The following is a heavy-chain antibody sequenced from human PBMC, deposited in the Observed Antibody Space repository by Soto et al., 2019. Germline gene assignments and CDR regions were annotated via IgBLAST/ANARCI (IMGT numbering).Heavy chain of an antibody. V-gene: IGHV4-4*02. CDR2: IYHSGST. Sequence: SETLSLTCAVSGGSISSSNWWSWVRQPPGKGLEWIGEIYHSGSTNYNPSLKSRVTISVDKSKNQFSLKLSSVTAADTAVYYCARARSYYDILTGYFNAYYYGMDVWGQGTTVTVSS. CDR1: GGSISSSNW. J-gene: IGHJ6*02. D-gene: IGHD3-9*01. CDR3: ARARSYYDILTGYFNAYYYGMDV.